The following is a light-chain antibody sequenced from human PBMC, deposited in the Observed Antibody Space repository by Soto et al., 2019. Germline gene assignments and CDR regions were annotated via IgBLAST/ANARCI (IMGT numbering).Light chain of an antibody. CDR1: SSDVGGYNL. CDR2: EGS. J-gene: IGLJ2*01. CDR3: CSYAGSSTFHVV. Sequence: QSALTQPASVSGSPGQSITISCTGTSSDVGGYNLVSWYQQHPGKAPKLMIYEGSKRPSGVSNRFSGSKSGNTASLTISGLQADDEADYYCCSYAGSSTFHVVFGGVTKVTVL. V-gene: IGLV2-23*03.